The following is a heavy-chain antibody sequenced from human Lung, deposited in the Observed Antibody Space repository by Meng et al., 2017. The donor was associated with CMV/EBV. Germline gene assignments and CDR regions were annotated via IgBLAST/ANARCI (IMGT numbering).Heavy chain of an antibody. CDR2: INPNSGGT. V-gene: IGHV1-2*02. Sequence: SGYPFTGYYMHWVRQAPGQGLEWMGWINPNSGGTNYAQKFQGRVTMTRDTSISTAYMELSRLRSDDTAVYYCARRYSSGYSNWFDPWGQGTLVTVSS. CDR1: GYPFTGYY. CDR3: ARRYSSGYSNWFDP. D-gene: IGHD3-22*01. J-gene: IGHJ5*02.